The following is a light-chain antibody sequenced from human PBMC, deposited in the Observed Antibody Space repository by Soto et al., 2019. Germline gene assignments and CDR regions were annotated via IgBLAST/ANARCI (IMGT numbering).Light chain of an antibody. CDR1: QSVSSY. Sequence: IVLTQSPATLSLSPGEGATLSCSASQSVSSYLAWYQQKPGQAPRLLIYDASNWATGIPARFSGSGSGTDFTLTISSLEPEDFALYYCHQRSNWPLTFGGGTKVEIK. CDR2: DAS. V-gene: IGKV3-11*01. CDR3: HQRSNWPLT. J-gene: IGKJ4*01.